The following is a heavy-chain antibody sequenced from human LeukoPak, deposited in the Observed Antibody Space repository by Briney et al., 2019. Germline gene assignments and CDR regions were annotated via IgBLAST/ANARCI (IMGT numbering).Heavy chain of an antibody. CDR2: ISAYNGNT. CDR3: ARDQYYDFWSGYQNFYFDY. Sequence: ASVKVSCKASGYTFTSYGISWVRQAPGQGLEWMGWISAYNGNTNYAQKLQGRVTMTTDTSTSTAYMELRSLRSDDTAVYYCARDQYYDFWSGYQNFYFDYWGQGTLVTVSS. J-gene: IGHJ4*02. CDR1: GYTFTSYG. D-gene: IGHD3-3*01. V-gene: IGHV1-18*01.